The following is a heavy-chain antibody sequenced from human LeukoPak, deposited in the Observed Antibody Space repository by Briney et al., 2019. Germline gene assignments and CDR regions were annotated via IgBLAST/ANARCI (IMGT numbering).Heavy chain of an antibody. CDR3: AKLHGSGLDI. V-gene: IGHV3-23*01. J-gene: IGHJ3*02. CDR1: GFTCSSYA. Sequence: GGSLRLSCAATGFTCSSYATSWVRQAPGKGLEWVSAISGSGGSTYYADSVKGRFTISRDNSNNPLYLQMNSLRAEDTAVYYCAKLHGSGLDIWGQGTMVTVSS. CDR2: ISGSGGST. D-gene: IGHD3-10*01.